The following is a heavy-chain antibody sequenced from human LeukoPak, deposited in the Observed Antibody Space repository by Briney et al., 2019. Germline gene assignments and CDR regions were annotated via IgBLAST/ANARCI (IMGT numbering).Heavy chain of an antibody. CDR3: ARAHIVGATTVFEFDY. D-gene: IGHD1-26*01. J-gene: IGHJ4*02. Sequence: TETLSLTCTVSGVSISTSRYYWGWIRQPPGKGLEWIGNIYYTGPTYYNASLESRVTISLDTSKNQFFLKLNSVTAADTAMYYCARAHIVGATTVFEFDYWGQGTLVTVSS. V-gene: IGHV4-39*01. CDR1: GVSISTSRYY. CDR2: IYYTGPT.